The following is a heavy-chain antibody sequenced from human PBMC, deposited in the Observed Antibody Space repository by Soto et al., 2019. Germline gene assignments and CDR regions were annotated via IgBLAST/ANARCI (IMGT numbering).Heavy chain of an antibody. CDR1: GYTFTSYG. CDR3: ARGGTPTYYDYVWGGYRPFDY. Sequence: QVQLVQSGAEVKKPGASVKVSCKASGYTFTSYGISWVRQAPGQGLEWMGWISAYNGNTNYAQKLQGRFTMPTDTSTSTAYMELRSLRSDDTAVYYCARGGTPTYYDYVWGGYRPFDYWGHGTLVTVSS. V-gene: IGHV1-18*01. D-gene: IGHD3-16*02. CDR2: ISAYNGNT. J-gene: IGHJ4*01.